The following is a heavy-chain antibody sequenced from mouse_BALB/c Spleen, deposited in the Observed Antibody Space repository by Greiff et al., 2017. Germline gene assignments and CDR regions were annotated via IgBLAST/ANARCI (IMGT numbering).Heavy chain of an antibody. V-gene: IGHV5-9-4*01. Sequence: EVKLMESGGGLLQPGGSRKLSCAASGFTFSSFGMHWVRQAPEKGLEWVAEISSGGSYTYYPDTVTGRFTISRDNAKNTLYLEMSSLRSEDTAMYYCARVGVITTVRPAWFAYWGQGTLVTVSA. CDR3: ARVGVITTVRPAWFAY. CDR1: GFTFSSFG. J-gene: IGHJ3*01. D-gene: IGHD2-4*01. CDR2: ISSGGSYT.